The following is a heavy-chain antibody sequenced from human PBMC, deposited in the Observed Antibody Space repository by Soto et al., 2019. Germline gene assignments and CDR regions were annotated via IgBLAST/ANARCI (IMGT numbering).Heavy chain of an antibody. V-gene: IGHV3-30*18. CDR1: GFTFSSYG. D-gene: IGHD3-22*01. Sequence: GGSLRLSCAASGFTFSSYGMHWVRQAPGKGPEWVAVISYDGSNKYYADSVKGRFTISRDNSKNTLYLQMNSLRAEDTAVYYCAKDGGGITMIVVVDYYYGMDVWGQGTTVTVSS. J-gene: IGHJ6*02. CDR3: AKDGGGITMIVVVDYYYGMDV. CDR2: ISYDGSNK.